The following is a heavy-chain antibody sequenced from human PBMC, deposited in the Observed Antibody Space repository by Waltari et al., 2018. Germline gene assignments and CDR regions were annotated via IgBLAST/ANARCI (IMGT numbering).Heavy chain of an antibody. CDR3: TSLMTTVTNDAFDM. CDR1: GFTFTNAW. CDR2: VKRQTEGGTI. J-gene: IGHJ3*02. V-gene: IGHV3-15*07. D-gene: IGHD4-17*01. Sequence: LVESGGDLVKPGGSLRLSCAGSGFTFTNAWMHWVRQAPGKGLEWVSLVKRQTEGGTIDYAAPVRGRFSISRDDSKNMVYLQMNSLQSGDTAMYYCTSLMTTVTNDAFDMWGQGTMVTVSS.